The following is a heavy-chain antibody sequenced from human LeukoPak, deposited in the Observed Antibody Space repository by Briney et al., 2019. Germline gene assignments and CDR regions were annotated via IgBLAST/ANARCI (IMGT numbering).Heavy chain of an antibody. CDR2: INPNSGGT. Sequence: ASVKVSCKASGYTFTGYYMHWVRQAPGQGLEWMGWINPNSGGTNYAQKFQGRVTMTRDTSISTAYMELSRLRSDDTAVYHCARAGRVAARQHAGNWFDPWGQGTLVTVSS. CDR3: ARAGRVAARQHAGNWFDP. V-gene: IGHV1-2*02. J-gene: IGHJ5*02. CDR1: GYTFTGYY. D-gene: IGHD6-6*01.